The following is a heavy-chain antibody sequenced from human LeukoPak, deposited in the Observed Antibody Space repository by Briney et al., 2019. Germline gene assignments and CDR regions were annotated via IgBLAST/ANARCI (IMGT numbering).Heavy chain of an antibody. CDR2: IYYGGST. D-gene: IGHD3-10*01. J-gene: IGHJ3*02. CDR1: GGSISSYY. V-gene: IGHV4-59*08. Sequence: SETLSLTCTVSGGSISSYYWSWIRQPPGKGLEWIGYIYYGGSTNYNPSLKSRVTISVDTSKNQFSLKLSSVTAADTAVYYCARGVTPYDAFDIWGQGTMVTVSS. CDR3: ARGVTPYDAFDI.